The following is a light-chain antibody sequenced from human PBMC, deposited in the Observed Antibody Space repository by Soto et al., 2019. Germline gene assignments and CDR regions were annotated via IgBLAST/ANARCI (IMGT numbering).Light chain of an antibody. CDR1: QSINTY. V-gene: IGKV3D-11*02. CDR3: QQRRSWQVT. CDR2: DAS. Sequence: ENVLTQSPATLSLSPGEGATLSCRASQSINTYLAWYQQKPGQAPRLLTYDASKRATGIPARFSGSGSGTNFTLTISSLEPEDFAVYYCQQRRSWQVTFGQGTRLEI. J-gene: IGKJ5*01.